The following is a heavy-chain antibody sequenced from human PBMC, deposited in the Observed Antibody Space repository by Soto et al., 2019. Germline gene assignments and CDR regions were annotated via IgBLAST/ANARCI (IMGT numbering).Heavy chain of an antibody. CDR3: ARGGPGRSGWYGGFDY. D-gene: IGHD6-19*01. CDR1: GGTFSSYA. CDR2: IIPIFGTA. V-gene: IGHV1-69*12. J-gene: IGHJ4*02. Sequence: QVQLVQSGAAVKKPGSSVKVSCKASGGTFSSYAISWVRQAPGQGLEWMGGIIPIFGTANYAQKFQGRVTITADESTSTAYMELSSLRSEDTAVYYCARGGPGRSGWYGGFDYWGQGTLVTVSS.